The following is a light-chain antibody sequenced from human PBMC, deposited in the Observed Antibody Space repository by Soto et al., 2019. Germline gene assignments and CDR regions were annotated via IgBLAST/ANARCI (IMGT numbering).Light chain of an antibody. CDR2: EVS. CDR1: SSDIGGYNY. J-gene: IGLJ3*02. Sequence: QSALTQPASVSGSPGQSITISCTGTSSDIGGYNYVSWYQHHPGKAPKLMISEVSNRPSGVSNRFSGSKSGNTASLTISGLQAEDEADYYCTSYTNINSHVLFGGGTQLTVL. CDR3: TSYTNINSHVL. V-gene: IGLV2-14*01.